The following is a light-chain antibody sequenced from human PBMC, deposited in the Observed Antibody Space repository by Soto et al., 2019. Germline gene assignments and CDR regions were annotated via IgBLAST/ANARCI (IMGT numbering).Light chain of an antibody. CDR2: GAS. V-gene: IGKV3-15*01. CDR3: HQYNNWPLT. CDR1: QSVSNN. J-gene: IGKJ4*01. Sequence: EIVMTQSPATLSVSPGERATLSCRASQSVSNNLAWYQQKPGQAPRLLIYGASTRATGIPARFSGSGSGTEFTLTISSLQSEDFAVYYCHQYNNWPLTFGGGTKVEIK.